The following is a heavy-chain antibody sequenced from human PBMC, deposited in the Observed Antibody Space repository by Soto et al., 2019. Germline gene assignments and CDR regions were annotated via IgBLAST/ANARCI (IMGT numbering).Heavy chain of an antibody. J-gene: IGHJ3*02. CDR1: GGTFSSYA. Sequence: GASVKVSCKASGGTFSSYAISWVRQAPGQGLEWMGGIIPIFGTANYAQKFQGRVTITADKSTSTAYMELSSLRSEDTAVYYCASSGSQNAFDIWGQGQWSPSPQ. D-gene: IGHD1-26*01. CDR3: ASSGSQNAFDI. CDR2: IIPIFGTA. V-gene: IGHV1-69*06.